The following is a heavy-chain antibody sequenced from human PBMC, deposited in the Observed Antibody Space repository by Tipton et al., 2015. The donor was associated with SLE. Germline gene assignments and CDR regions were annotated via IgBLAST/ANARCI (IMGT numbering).Heavy chain of an antibody. CDR1: GGSISTYY. CDR3: ARIEASYGSGSYLGC. D-gene: IGHD3-10*01. V-gene: IGHV4-59*01. CDR2: IYYTGIT. J-gene: IGHJ4*02. Sequence: TLSLTCTVSGGSISTYYWSWIRQPPGKGLEWIGHIYYTGITNYNPSLKSRVTISVDTSKNQFSLKLSSVTAADTAVYYCARIEASYGSGSYLGCWGQGTLVTVSS.